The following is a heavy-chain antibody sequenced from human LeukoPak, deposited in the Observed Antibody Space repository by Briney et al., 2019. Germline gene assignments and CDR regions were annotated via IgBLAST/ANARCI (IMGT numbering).Heavy chain of an antibody. J-gene: IGHJ4*02. Sequence: GGSLRLSCAASGFTFSSYAMSWVRQAPGKGLEWVSAISGSGGSTYYADSVKGRFTISRDNSKNTLYLQMNSLRAEDTAVYYCAKGPSNYCSTSSCYVDYWGQGTLVTVSS. V-gene: IGHV3-23*01. D-gene: IGHD2-2*01. CDR1: GFTFSSYA. CDR3: AKGPSNYCSTSSCYVDY. CDR2: ISGSGGST.